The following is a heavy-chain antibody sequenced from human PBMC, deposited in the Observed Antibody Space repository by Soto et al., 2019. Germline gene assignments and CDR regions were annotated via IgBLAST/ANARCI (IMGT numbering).Heavy chain of an antibody. CDR1: GFTFTSSA. D-gene: IGHD1-26*01. CDR3: AAEENSGSYWPYDY. Sequence: GASVKVSCKASGFTFTSSAVQWVRQARGQRLEWIGRIVAGSGNTNYTQKFQERVTITTDMSTSTAYLQLSSLRSADTAVYYCAAEENSGSYWPYDYWGQGTLVTVSS. J-gene: IGHJ4*02. CDR2: IVAGSGNT. V-gene: IGHV1-58*01.